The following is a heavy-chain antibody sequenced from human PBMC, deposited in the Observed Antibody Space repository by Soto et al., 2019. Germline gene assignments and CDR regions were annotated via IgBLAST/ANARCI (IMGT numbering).Heavy chain of an antibody. D-gene: IGHD6-19*01. Sequence: QVQLQESGPGLVKPSQTLSLTCTVSGGSIRSGGYYWSWIRQHPGKGLEWIGYIHHSGSTHYNPWLKSRVIISVNSSKYQCSLKLSFVTAAVTAVYYCARVSAFSWFDSWGQGTLVTVSS. CDR1: GGSIRSGGYY. V-gene: IGHV4-31*03. CDR3: ARVSAFSWFDS. CDR2: IHHSGST. J-gene: IGHJ5*01.